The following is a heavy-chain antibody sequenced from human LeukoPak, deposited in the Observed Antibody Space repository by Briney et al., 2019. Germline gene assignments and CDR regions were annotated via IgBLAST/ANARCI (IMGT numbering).Heavy chain of an antibody. CDR3: ARDFWSSSSDY. J-gene: IGHJ4*02. CDR2: IYTSGST. CDR1: GGSISSGSCY. Sequence: SETLSLTCTVSGGSISSGSCYWRWIRQPAGKGLEWIGRIYTSGSTNYNPSLKSRVTISVDTSKNQFSLKLSSVTAADTAVYYCARDFWSSSSDYWGQGTLVTVSS. D-gene: IGHD6-6*01. V-gene: IGHV4-61*02.